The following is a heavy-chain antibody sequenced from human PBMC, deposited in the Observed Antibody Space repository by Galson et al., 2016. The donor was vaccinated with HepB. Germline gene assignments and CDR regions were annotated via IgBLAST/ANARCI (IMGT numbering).Heavy chain of an antibody. Sequence: SETLSLTCVVSGGSITSGNWWSWVRQPPGKGLEWIGEIFESGTTYYNPSLSSRVSISMDNSNNRWSLRVDSVTAADTALYFCSRNIAVSLTRGFDVWGQGTMVTVSS. D-gene: IGHD6-19*01. CDR2: IFESGTT. CDR1: GGSITSGNW. V-gene: IGHV4/OR15-8*02. J-gene: IGHJ3*01. CDR3: SRNIAVSLTRGFDV.